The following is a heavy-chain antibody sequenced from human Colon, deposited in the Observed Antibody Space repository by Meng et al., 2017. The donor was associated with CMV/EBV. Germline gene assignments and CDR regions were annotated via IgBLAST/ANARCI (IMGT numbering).Heavy chain of an antibody. V-gene: IGHV1-8*01. Sequence: ASVKVSCKASGYTFGTYDIYWVRQASGQGLEWMGWMNPDSGHTAYAQKFQGRVSMTRNTSITTAYMELTSLKYEDTGVYYCVRGRVVEEGWGQGTPVTVSS. CDR1: GYTFGTYD. J-gene: IGHJ4*02. CDR3: VRGRVVEEG. D-gene: IGHD2-21*01. CDR2: MNPDSGHT.